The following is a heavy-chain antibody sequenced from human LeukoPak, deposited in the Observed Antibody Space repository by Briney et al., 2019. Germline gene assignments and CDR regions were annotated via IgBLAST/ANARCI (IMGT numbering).Heavy chain of an antibody. J-gene: IGHJ4*02. D-gene: IGHD3-10*01. CDR1: GFNIINYS. CDR3: TRDGWSYNFDN. V-gene: IGHV3-48*02. CDR2: ITSDSSNI. Sequence: GGSLRLSCAVSGFNIINYSMNWVPQAPGKGLEWVSYITSDSSNIDYADSVQGRFTISRDNVKNSLYLQMNSLSDEDMAMYYCTRDGWSYNFDNWGQGTRVTVSS.